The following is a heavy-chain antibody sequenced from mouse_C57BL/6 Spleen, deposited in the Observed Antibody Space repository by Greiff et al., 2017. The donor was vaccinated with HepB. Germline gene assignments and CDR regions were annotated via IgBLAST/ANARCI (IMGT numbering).Heavy chain of an antibody. Sequence: EVMLVESGGGLVKPGGSLKLSCAASGFTFSDYGMHWVRQAPEKGLEWVAYISSGSSTIYYADTVKGRFTISRENAKNTLFLQMTSLRSEATAMYYCARGLPWFAYWGQGTLVTVSA. CDR2: ISSGSSTI. CDR1: GFTFSDYG. CDR3: ARGLPWFAY. J-gene: IGHJ3*01. D-gene: IGHD3-1*01. V-gene: IGHV5-17*01.